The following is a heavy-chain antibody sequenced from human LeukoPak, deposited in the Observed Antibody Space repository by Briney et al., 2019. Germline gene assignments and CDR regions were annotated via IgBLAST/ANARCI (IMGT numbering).Heavy chain of an antibody. CDR2: IDPSDSYT. V-gene: IGHV5-10-1*01. J-gene: IGHJ4*02. CDR3: ARLGADYGSGSYYNDY. D-gene: IGHD3-10*01. Sequence: GESLKISCKGYGYSFTSYWISWVRQMPGKGLEWMGRIDPSDSYTNYSPSFQGHVTISADKSISTAYLQWSSLKASDTAMYYCARLGADYGSGSYYNDYWGQGTLVTVSS. CDR1: GYSFTSYW.